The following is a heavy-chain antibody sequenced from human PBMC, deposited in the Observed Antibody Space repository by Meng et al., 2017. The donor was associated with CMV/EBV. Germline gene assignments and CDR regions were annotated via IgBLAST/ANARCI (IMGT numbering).Heavy chain of an antibody. CDR3: ARGSYQLSLGY. Sequence: GSLRLSCAVYGGSFSGYYWSWIRQPPGKGLEWIGEINHSGSTNYSPSLRSRVTISVDTSKNQFSLKLSSVTAADTAVYYCARGSYQLSLGYWGQGTLVTVSS. D-gene: IGHD2-2*01. J-gene: IGHJ4*02. V-gene: IGHV4-34*01. CDR2: INHSGST. CDR1: GGSFSGYY.